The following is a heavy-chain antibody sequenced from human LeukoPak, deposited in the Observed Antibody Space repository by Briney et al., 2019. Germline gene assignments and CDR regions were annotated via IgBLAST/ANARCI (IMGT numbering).Heavy chain of an antibody. CDR2: ISHTGHT. V-gene: IGHV4-34*01. CDR3: ARGPYSSDAGY. CDR1: GGSFTSYY. J-gene: IGHJ4*02. D-gene: IGHD6-25*01. Sequence: PSETLSLTCAVYGGSFTSYYWSWIRQPPGKGLEWIGEISHTGHTNHNPSLKSRVTMSVETSKNQLSLILSSVTAADTAVYYCARGPYSSDAGYWGQGTLVTVPS.